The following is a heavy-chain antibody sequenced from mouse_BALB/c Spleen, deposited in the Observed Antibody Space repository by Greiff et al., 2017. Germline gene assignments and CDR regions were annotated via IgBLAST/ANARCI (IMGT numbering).Heavy chain of an antibody. J-gene: IGHJ4*01. CDR2: IWAGGST. D-gene: IGHD1-1*01. V-gene: IGHV2-9*02. Sequence: VQLQQSGPGLVAPSQSLSITCTVSGFSLTSYGVHWVRQPPGKGLEWLGVIWAGGSTNYNSALMSRLSISKDNSKSQVFLKMNSLQTDDTAMYYCARRYYGHYYAMDYWGQGTSVTVSA. CDR1: GFSLTSYG. CDR3: ARRYYGHYYAMDY.